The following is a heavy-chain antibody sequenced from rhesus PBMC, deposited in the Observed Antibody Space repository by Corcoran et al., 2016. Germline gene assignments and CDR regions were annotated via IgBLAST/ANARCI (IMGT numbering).Heavy chain of an antibody. CDR3: LRGSTSLDV. Sequence: QLQLQESGPGLVKPSETLSVTCAVSGGSISSSSSTWIRQVPEKGLEWIGYIYGSGSSTNYHPSLKSLVPLSVDTSKNQFALTLSSGTAAGTAVEYCLRGSTSLDVWGRGVLVTVSS. CDR2: IYGSGSST. CDR1: GGSISSSS. J-gene: IGHJ5-2*02. D-gene: IGHD2-15*01. V-gene: IGHV4-169*01.